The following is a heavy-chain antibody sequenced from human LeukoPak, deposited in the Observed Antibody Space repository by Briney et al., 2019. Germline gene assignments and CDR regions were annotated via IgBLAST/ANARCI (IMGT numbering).Heavy chain of an antibody. CDR1: GFTFSSYS. Sequence: GGSLRLSCAASGFTFSSYSMNWVRQAPGKGLEWVSSISSSSSYIYYADPVKGRFTISRDNAKNSLYLQMNSLRAEDTAVYYCARDSVYAVVPGVFDYWGQGTLVTVSS. D-gene: IGHD5/OR15-5a*01. V-gene: IGHV3-21*01. J-gene: IGHJ4*02. CDR3: ARDSVYAVVPGVFDY. CDR2: ISSSSSYI.